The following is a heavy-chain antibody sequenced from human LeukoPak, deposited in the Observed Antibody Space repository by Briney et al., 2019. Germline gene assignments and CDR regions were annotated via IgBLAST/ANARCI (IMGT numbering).Heavy chain of an antibody. Sequence: GGSLRLSCAASGFTFSSYGMHWVRQAPGKGLEWVAFIRYDGSNKYYADSVKGRFTISRDNSKNTLYLQMNSLRAEDTAVYYCAKDRNVVVAQYYFDYWGQGTLVTVSS. J-gene: IGHJ4*02. V-gene: IGHV3-30*02. CDR2: IRYDGSNK. CDR3: AKDRNVVVAQYYFDY. D-gene: IGHD2-15*01. CDR1: GFTFSSYG.